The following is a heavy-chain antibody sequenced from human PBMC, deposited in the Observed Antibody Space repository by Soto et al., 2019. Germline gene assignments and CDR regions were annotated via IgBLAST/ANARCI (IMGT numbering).Heavy chain of an antibody. J-gene: IGHJ4*02. D-gene: IGHD1-26*01. Sequence: GGSLRLSCAASGFKVGSSYVTWVRQAPGEGLEWVSVIVSGGSTHYADSVTGRFTVSRDVSNNTVYLHMSSLRAEDTAVYFCATDSRNVGIGYFDSWGLGTLVTAPQ. CDR2: IVSGGST. V-gene: IGHV3-53*01. CDR1: GFKVGSSY. CDR3: ATDSRNVGIGYFDS.